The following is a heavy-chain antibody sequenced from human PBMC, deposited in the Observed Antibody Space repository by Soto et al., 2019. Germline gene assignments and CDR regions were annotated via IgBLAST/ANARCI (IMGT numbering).Heavy chain of an antibody. CDR1: GFTFSSYW. J-gene: IGHJ6*02. CDR2: IKQDGSEK. D-gene: IGHD3-22*01. CDR3: ARFYYDSSGYLPSPYYYYYGMDV. Sequence: GGSLRLSCAASGFTFSSYWMSWVRQAPGKGLEWVANIKQDGSEKYYVDSVKGRFTIPRDNAKNSLYLQMNSLRAEDTAVYYCARFYYDSSGYLPSPYYYYYGMDVWGQGT. V-gene: IGHV3-7*04.